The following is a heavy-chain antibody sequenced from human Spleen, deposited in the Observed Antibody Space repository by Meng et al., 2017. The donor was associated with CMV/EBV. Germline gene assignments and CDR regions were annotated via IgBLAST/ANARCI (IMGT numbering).Heavy chain of an antibody. D-gene: IGHD7-27*01. CDR1: GYTFTAYY. CDR2: INPSSGGT. V-gene: IGHV1-2*02. Sequence: ASVKVSCKASGYTFTAYYMHWVRQAPGQGLEWMGWINPSSGGTNNAQKFQGRVTLTRDTSISTAYLELNRLRSDDAAVYYCARGALWGRYYFDYWGQGTLVTVSS. J-gene: IGHJ4*02. CDR3: ARGALWGRYYFDY.